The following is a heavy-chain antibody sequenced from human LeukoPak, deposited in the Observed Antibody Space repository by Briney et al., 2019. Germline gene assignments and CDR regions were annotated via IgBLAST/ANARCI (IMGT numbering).Heavy chain of an antibody. V-gene: IGHV3-23*01. J-gene: IGHJ3*02. CDR2: ISGSGGRT. CDR1: GFTFSSYA. Sequence: TGGSLRLSCAASGFTFSSYAMSWVRQAPGKGLEWVAAISGSGGRTYYADSVKGRFTISRDNSKNTLYLQMNSLRAEDTAVYNCAKDRSSSNWADAFDIWGQGTMVTVSS. D-gene: IGHD6-13*01. CDR3: AKDRSSSNWADAFDI.